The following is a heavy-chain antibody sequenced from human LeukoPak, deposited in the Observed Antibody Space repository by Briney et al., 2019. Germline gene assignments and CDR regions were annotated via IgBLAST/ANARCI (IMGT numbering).Heavy chain of an antibody. CDR2: ISAYNGYT. Sequence: GASVKVSCKASGYTFTSYGISWVRQAPGQGLEWMGWISAYNGYTNYAQKLQGRVTMTTDTSTSTAYMELRSLRSDDTAVYYCARVTYYYDSSGYYPRYFDLWGRGTLVTVSS. J-gene: IGHJ2*01. CDR3: ARVTYYYDSSGYYPRYFDL. D-gene: IGHD3-22*01. V-gene: IGHV1-18*01. CDR1: GYTFTSYG.